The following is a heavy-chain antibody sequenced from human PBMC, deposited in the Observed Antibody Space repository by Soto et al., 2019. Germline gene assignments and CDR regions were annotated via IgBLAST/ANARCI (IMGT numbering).Heavy chain of an antibody. CDR2: IIPIFGTA. CDR3: ARGGYCSSTSCYRWFGP. J-gene: IGHJ5*02. CDR1: GGTLSSYA. Sequence: SVKVSCKXSGGTLSSYAIGWVRKAPGQGLEWMGGIIPIFGTANYAQKFQGRVTITADESTSTAYMELSSLRSEDTAVYYCARGGYCSSTSCYRWFGPWGQRPLVTVSS. D-gene: IGHD2-2*01. V-gene: IGHV1-69*13.